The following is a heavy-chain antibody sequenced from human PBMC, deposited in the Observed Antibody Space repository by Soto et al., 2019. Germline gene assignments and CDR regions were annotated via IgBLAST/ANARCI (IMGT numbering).Heavy chain of an antibody. J-gene: IGHJ6*02. V-gene: IGHV5-51*01. Sequence: AESMKISCKGSGYSFTSYWIAWVRQMPGKGLEWMGIIYPGDSDTKYSPSFQGQVTFSADKSISTAFLQWSRLKASDTAMYYCARIGQGSLYDISGYYSLVHVMAVSGQGTTVTVSS. CDR1: GYSFTSYW. CDR3: ARIGQGSLYDISGYYSLVHVMAV. D-gene: IGHD3-22*01. CDR2: IYPGDSDT.